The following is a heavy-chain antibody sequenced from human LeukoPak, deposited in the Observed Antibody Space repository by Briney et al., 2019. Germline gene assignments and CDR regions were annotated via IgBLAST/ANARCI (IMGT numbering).Heavy chain of an antibody. CDR3: AREGYISGYGVIDY. CDR1: GFTFSTYW. J-gene: IGHJ4*02. V-gene: IGHV3-7*01. CDR2: IKRDGSER. Sequence: PGGSLRLSCAASGFTFSTYWMGWVRQTPGKGLEWVANIKRDGSERHYVGSVKGRFTISRDNAKSSLYLQMNSLRADDTAVYYCAREGYISGYGVIDYWGQGTLVTVSS. D-gene: IGHD5-18*01.